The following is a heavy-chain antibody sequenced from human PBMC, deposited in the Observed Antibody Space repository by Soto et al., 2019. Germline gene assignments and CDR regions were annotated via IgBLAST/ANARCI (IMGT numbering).Heavy chain of an antibody. J-gene: IGHJ4*02. V-gene: IGHV4-59*01. CDR2: VYYTGSI. CDR1: GASISSSY. D-gene: IGHD5-12*01. CDR3: STGGNRYSNFPSGVGGFDY. Sequence: QMQLQESGPGLVKPSETLSLTCTVYGASISSSYWSWIWQSSGKGLEWIGYVYYTGSINYNHSLNSPLTISLHTSKSQFSLNLSSLTTSDTAVYFCSTGGNRYSNFPSGVGGFDYWGQGSLVTVSS.